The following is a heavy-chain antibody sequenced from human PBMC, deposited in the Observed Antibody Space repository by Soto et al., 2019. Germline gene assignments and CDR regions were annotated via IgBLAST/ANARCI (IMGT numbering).Heavy chain of an antibody. D-gene: IGHD3-10*01. CDR3: TSYDYGSGSSRPI. CDR2: IRSKANSYAT. V-gene: IGHV3-73*01. Sequence: GGSLRLSCAASGFTFSGSAMHWVRQASGKGLEWVGRIRSKANSYATAYAASVKGRFTISRDDSKNTAYLQMNSLKTEDTAVYYCTSYDYGSGSSRPIWGQGTMVTVSS. J-gene: IGHJ3*02. CDR1: GFTFSGSA.